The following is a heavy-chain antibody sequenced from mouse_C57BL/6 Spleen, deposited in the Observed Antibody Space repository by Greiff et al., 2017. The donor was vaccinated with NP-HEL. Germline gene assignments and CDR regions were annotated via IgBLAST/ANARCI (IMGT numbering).Heavy chain of an antibody. CDR1: GFTFSNYW. CDR2: IRLKSDNYAT. Sequence: EVNVVESGGGLVQPGGSMKLSCVASGFTFSNYWMNWVRQSPEQGLEWVAQIRLKSDNYATHYAESVKGRFTISRDDSKSSVYLQMNNLRAEDTGIYYCTAPYYYGSSTLTYFAYWGQGTLVTVSA. CDR3: TAPYYYGSSTLTYFAY. D-gene: IGHD1-1*01. J-gene: IGHJ3*01. V-gene: IGHV6-3*01.